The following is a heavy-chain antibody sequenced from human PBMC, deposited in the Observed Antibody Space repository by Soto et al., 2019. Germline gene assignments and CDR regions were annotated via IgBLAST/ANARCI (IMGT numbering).Heavy chain of an antibody. Sequence: GGSLRLSCAASGITFSTYWMSWVRQAPGKGLEWVANIKHDGGEEYYADSVRGRFTISRDNAKNSVYLQMKSLGAEDTAVYYCARDSYCSGDSCYPAEFGAFDMWGQGTMVTVSS. V-gene: IGHV3-7*01. D-gene: IGHD2-15*01. J-gene: IGHJ3*02. CDR2: IKHDGGEE. CDR3: ARDSYCSGDSCYPAEFGAFDM. CDR1: GITFSTYW.